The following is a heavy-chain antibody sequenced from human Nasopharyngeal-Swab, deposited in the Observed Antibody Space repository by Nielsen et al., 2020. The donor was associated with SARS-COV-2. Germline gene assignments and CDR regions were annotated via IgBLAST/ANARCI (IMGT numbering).Heavy chain of an antibody. CDR3: ARDTIFGLALYYNYGLGV. CDR1: VCTFSSYK. CDR2: IIPMFGTT. Sequence: SVKVSCKASVCTFSSYKISWVRQAPGQGLEWMGGIIPMFGTTNYAQKFQGRVTITADESTSTAYMELSSLRSEDTAVYYCARDTIFGLALYYNYGLGVWGQGTTVTVSS. D-gene: IGHD3-3*01. J-gene: IGHJ6*02. V-gene: IGHV1-69*13.